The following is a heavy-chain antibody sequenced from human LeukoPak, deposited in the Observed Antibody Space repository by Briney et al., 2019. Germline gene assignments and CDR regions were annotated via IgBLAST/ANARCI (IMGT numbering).Heavy chain of an antibody. CDR2: TYYRSKWYN. CDR1: GDSVSSKSAA. CDR3: ARETTSLFDS. D-gene: IGHD2/OR15-2a*01. J-gene: IGHJ4*02. V-gene: IGHV6-1*01. Sequence: QSQTLSLTCAISGDSVSSKSAAWNWIRQSPSGGLEWLGRTYYRSKWYNDYAVSVKSRITINPNRSKNQVSLQMNSVTPEDTAVYYCARETTSLFDSWGQGTLVTVSS.